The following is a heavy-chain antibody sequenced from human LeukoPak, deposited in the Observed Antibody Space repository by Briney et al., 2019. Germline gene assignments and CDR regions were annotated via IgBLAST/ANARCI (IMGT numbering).Heavy chain of an antibody. Sequence: SETLPLTCTVSGGSISSYYWSWIRQPPGKGLEWIGYIYYSGSTKYNPSLKSRVTISIDTSENQFSLKLSSVTAADTAVYYCARDRYDSYPMDVWGQGTMVTVSS. J-gene: IGHJ6*02. CDR1: GGSISSYY. V-gene: IGHV4-59*12. CDR2: IYYSGST. D-gene: IGHD3-3*01. CDR3: ARDRYDSYPMDV.